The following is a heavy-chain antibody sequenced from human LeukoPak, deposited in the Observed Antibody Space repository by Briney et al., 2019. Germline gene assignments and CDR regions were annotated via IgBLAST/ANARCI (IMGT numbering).Heavy chain of an antibody. CDR1: GGTFSGYY. CDR2: SNDSGGT. CDR3: ARLDYDILTGSKYYFDY. V-gene: IGHV4-34*01. D-gene: IGHD3-9*01. J-gene: IGHJ4*02. Sequence: PSETLSLTCAVYGGTFSGYYWSWIRQPPGKRLEWVGESNDSGGTNYNPSLKSRVTISADKSKNQVSLKLTSVTAADTAVYYCARLDYDILTGSKYYFDYWGQGTLVTVSS.